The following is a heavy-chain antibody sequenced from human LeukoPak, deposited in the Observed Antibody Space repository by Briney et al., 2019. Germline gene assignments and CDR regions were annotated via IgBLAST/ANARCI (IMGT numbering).Heavy chain of an antibody. CDR3: AREDGIVATRNYFDY. D-gene: IGHD5-12*01. J-gene: IGHJ4*02. CDR2: ISSSSNI. V-gene: IGHV3-21*01. Sequence: GGSLRLSCAASGFTFSSYSMNWVRQAPGKGLEWVSSISSSSNIYYADSVKGRFTISRDNAKNSLYLQMNSLRAEDTAVYYCAREDGIVATRNYFDYWGQGTLVTVSS. CDR1: GFTFSSYS.